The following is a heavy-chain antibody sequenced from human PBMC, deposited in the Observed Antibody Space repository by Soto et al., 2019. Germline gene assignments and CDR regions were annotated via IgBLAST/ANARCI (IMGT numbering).Heavy chain of an antibody. D-gene: IGHD6-13*01. Sequence: GESLKISCKGSGYNFANYWIGWVRQMPGKGLEWMGMIFPGDSDTKNSPSLQGQITMSVDKSDSSAYLQRRSLKASDTAMYYCAAGYTTGPDAFDIWGQGTMVTVSS. CDR2: IFPGDSDT. V-gene: IGHV5-51*01. CDR1: GYNFANYW. J-gene: IGHJ3*02. CDR3: AAGYTTGPDAFDI.